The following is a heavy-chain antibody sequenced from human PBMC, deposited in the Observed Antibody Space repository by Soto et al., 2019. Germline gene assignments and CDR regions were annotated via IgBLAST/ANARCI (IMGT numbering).Heavy chain of an antibody. D-gene: IGHD6-6*01. J-gene: IGHJ4*02. CDR2: INPNSGGT. CDR3: ASSTSSYLRPDY. V-gene: IGHV1-2*02. CDR1: GYTFTDYF. Sequence: ASVKVSCNASGYTFTDYFIHWVRQAPGQGLEWMGWINPNSGGTNYVQKFQGRVTMTRDTSISTVYMELSRLRSDDTAVYYCASSTSSYLRPDYWGQGTLVTVSS.